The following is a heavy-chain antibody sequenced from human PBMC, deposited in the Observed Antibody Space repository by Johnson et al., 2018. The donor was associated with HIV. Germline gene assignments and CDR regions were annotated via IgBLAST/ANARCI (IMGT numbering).Heavy chain of an antibody. CDR1: GFTLSSYW. V-gene: IGHV3-74*02. J-gene: IGHJ3*01. CDR3: ANTYYYDSSGYSGAFDL. D-gene: IGHD3-22*01. Sequence: VQLVESVGGLVQPGGSLRLSCVASGFTLSSYWIHWVRRAPGKGLVWVSRINSDGSSTSYADSVKGRFHISRDNAKNTLYLQMNSLRAEDTAVYYCANTYYYDSSGYSGAFDLWGQGAMVTVSS. CDR2: INSDGSST.